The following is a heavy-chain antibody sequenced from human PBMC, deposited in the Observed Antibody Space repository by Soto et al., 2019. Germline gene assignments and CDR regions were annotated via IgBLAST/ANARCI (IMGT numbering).Heavy chain of an antibody. CDR1: GGSFSDYY. J-gene: IGHJ5*02. V-gene: IGHV4-34*01. Sequence: QVQLQQWGSGLLKPSETLSLTCAIYGGSFSDYYWHWIRQSPGKGLEWIGEIHLSGRVNFTPSLKSRTSLSMDTSRNQFFVTLRSVTAADTAVYFCARTPTRGASAWLDPWGRGHLVTVSS. D-gene: IGHD1-26*01. CDR3: ARTPTRGASAWLDP. CDR2: IHLSGRV.